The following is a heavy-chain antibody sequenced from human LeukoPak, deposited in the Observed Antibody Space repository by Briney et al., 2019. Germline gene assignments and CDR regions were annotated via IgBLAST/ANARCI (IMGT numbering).Heavy chain of an antibody. CDR2: IYYSGST. Sequence: PSETLSLTCTVSGGSISIGDYYWSWIRQPPGRGLEWIGYIYYSGSTYYNPSLKSRVTISVDTSKNQFSLKLSSVTAADTAVYYCARERGDGSDPFDLWGQGTLVTVSS. CDR3: ARERGDGSDPFDL. V-gene: IGHV4-30-4*01. CDR1: GGSISIGDYY. D-gene: IGHD3-10*01. J-gene: IGHJ5*02.